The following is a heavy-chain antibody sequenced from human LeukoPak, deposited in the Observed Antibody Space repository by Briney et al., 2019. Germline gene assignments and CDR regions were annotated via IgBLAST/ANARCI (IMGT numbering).Heavy chain of an antibody. CDR2: IIPIFGTA. CDR1: GGTFSSYA. J-gene: IGHJ4*02. D-gene: IGHD4-17*01. Sequence: GASVKVSCKASGGTFSSYAISWVRQAPGQGLEWMGGIIPIFGTANYAQKFQGRVTITTDESTSTAYMELSSLRSEDTAVYYCASARGTTVTTIPFDYWGQGTLVTVSS. CDR3: ASARGTTVTTIPFDY. V-gene: IGHV1-69*05.